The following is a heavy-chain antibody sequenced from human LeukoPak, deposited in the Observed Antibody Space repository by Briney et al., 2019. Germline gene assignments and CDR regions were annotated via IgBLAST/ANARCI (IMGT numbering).Heavy chain of an antibody. D-gene: IGHD3-3*01. CDR2: ISSSSSYI. CDR3: ARDPRSGYYHGPIDY. J-gene: IGHJ4*02. V-gene: IGHV3-21*01. Sequence: SGGSLRLSCAASGFTFSSYSMNWVRQAPGKGLEWVSSISSSSSYIYYADSVKGRFTISRDNAKNSLYLQMNSLRAEDTAVYYCARDPRSGYYHGPIDYWGQGTLVTVSS. CDR1: GFTFSSYS.